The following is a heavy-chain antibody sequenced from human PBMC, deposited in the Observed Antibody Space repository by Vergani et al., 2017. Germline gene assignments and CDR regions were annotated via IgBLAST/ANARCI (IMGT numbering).Heavy chain of an antibody. V-gene: IGHV3-7*01. CDR1: GFLFSTYW. J-gene: IGHJ4*02. CDR3: ARVGYSNSWSLDY. D-gene: IGHD6-13*01. Sequence: EVQLVESGGGLVQPGGSLRLSCEASGFLFSTYWMNWVRQAPGKGLEWVANIRQDGGEEYCVDSVKGRFTISRDNAKNSLYLQMNNLRVEDTAVYYCARVGYSNSWSLDYWGQGTLDTVSS. CDR2: IRQDGGEE.